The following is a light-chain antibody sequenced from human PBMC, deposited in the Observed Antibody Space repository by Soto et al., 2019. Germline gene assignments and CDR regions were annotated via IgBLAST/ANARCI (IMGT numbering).Light chain of an antibody. CDR1: QSINSN. V-gene: IGKV3-15*01. CDR3: QQHSDWPIT. Sequence: EIVMTQSPATLSVSPGERATRSCRASQSINSNYLAWYQQKPGQAPSLLMYAISTRATGIPARFSGSGSGTEFTRTISSLQSEDFAVYYCQQHSDWPITFGQGTRLEIK. J-gene: IGKJ5*01. CDR2: AIS.